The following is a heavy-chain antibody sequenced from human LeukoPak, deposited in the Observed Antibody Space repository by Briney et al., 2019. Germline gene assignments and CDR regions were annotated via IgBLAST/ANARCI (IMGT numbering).Heavy chain of an antibody. V-gene: IGHV3-9*01. CDR3: AKSLGFPPYYYYGMDV. J-gene: IGHJ6*02. D-gene: IGHD3-10*01. Sequence: PGRSLRLSCAASGFTFDDYAMHWVRQAPGKGLEWVSGISWNSGSIGYADSVKGRFTISRDNAKNSLYLQMNSLRAEDTALYYCAKSLGFPPYYYYGMDVRGQGTTVTVSS. CDR1: GFTFDDYA. CDR2: ISWNSGSI.